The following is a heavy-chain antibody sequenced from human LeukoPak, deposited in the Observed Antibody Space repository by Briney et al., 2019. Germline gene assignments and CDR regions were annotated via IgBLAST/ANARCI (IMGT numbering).Heavy chain of an antibody. CDR2: IIPILGIA. D-gene: IGHD4-17*01. J-gene: IGHJ4*02. CDR3: AREGVTTVTNLDY. Sequence: SVKVSCKASGGTFSSYAISWVRQAPGQGLEWMGRIIPILGIANYAQKFQGRVTITADKSTSTAYMELSSLRSEDTAVYYCAREGVTTVTNLDYWGQGTMVTVSS. CDR1: GGTFSSYA. V-gene: IGHV1-69*04.